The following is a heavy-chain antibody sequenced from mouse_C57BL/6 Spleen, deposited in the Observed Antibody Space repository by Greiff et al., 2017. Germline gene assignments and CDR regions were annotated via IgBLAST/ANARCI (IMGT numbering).Heavy chain of an antibody. CDR2: IYPSDSET. Sequence: VQLQQSGAELVRPGSSVKLSCKASGYTFTSYWMDWVKQRPGQGLEWIGNIYPSDSETHYNQKFKDKATLTVDKSSSTAYMQLSSLTSEDSAVYYCARGGDSSGYYWGQGTTLTVSS. CDR3: ARGGDSSGYY. J-gene: IGHJ2*01. D-gene: IGHD3-2*02. CDR1: GYTFTSYW. V-gene: IGHV1-61*01.